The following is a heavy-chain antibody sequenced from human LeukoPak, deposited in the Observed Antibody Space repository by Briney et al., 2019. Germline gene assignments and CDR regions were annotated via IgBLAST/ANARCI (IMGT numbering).Heavy chain of an antibody. D-gene: IGHD3-22*01. CDR2: ISSSGSTI. Sequence: GGSLRLSCAASGFTFSSYEMNWVRQAPGKGLEWVSYISSSGSTIYYADSVKGRFTISRDNAKNSLYLQMNSLRAEDTAVYYCARGQRIGITMIVVAGLNDYWGQGALVTVSS. V-gene: IGHV3-48*03. CDR3: ARGQRIGITMIVVAGLNDY. J-gene: IGHJ4*02. CDR1: GFTFSSYE.